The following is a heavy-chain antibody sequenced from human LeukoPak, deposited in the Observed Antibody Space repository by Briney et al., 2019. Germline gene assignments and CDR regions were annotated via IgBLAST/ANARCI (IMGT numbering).Heavy chain of an antibody. CDR2: ISAYNGNT. V-gene: IGHV1-18*01. D-gene: IGHD2-2*01. CDR3: ARDDDIVVVPAALPFDY. J-gene: IGHJ4*02. CDR1: GYTFTSYG. Sequence: GASVKVSCKASGYTFTSYGISWVRQAPGQGLEWMGWISAYNGNTNYAQELQGRVTMTTDTSTSTAYMELRSLRSDDTAVYYCARDDDIVVVPAALPFDYWGQGTLVTVSS.